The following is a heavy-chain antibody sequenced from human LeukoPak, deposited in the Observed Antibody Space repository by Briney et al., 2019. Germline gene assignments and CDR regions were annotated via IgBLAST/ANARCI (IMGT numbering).Heavy chain of an antibody. CDR3: ARDYTAMVG. CDR2: ISYDGHNE. V-gene: IGHV3-30*03. J-gene: IGHJ4*02. Sequence: GKSLRLSCAASGFTFSGYGMHWVRQAPGKGLEWVAVISYDGHNEYYGDSVKGRFTISRDNAKNSLYLQMSSLRAEDTAVYYCARDYTAMVGWGQGTLVTVSA. CDR1: GFTFSGYG. D-gene: IGHD5-18*01.